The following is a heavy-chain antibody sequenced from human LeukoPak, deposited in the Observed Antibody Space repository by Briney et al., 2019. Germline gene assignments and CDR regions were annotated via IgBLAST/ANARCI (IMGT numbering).Heavy chain of an antibody. D-gene: IGHD1-7*01. CDR3: ARRWNYGRNYYIDV. CDR2: INDSGRI. CDR1: GYSISSGYY. V-gene: IGHV4-34*01. Sequence: SETLSLTCNVSGYSISSGYYWSWIRQPPGKGLEWIGEINDSGRINYNPSLMSRVTVSVDTSKNQFSLRLTSVTATDTAVYYCARRWNYGRNYYIDVWGNGATVSVSS. J-gene: IGHJ6*03.